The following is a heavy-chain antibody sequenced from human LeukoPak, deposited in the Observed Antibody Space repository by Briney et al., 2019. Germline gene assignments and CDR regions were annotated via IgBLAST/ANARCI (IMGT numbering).Heavy chain of an antibody. D-gene: IGHD2-2*01. V-gene: IGHV4-59*03. J-gene: IGHJ3*01. CDR2: ISNSGST. Sequence: KTSETLSLTCTVSGGSISSYYWSWIRQPPGKGLEWIGYISNSGSTNYNPSLESRVTISVDKSKNQFSLKLSSVTAADTAVYYCATCTTNCYGWFHVWGQGTMVTVSS. CDR3: ATCTTNCYGWFHV. CDR1: GGSISSYY.